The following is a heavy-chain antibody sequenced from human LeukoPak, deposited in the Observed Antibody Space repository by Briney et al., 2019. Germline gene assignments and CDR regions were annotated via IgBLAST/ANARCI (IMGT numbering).Heavy chain of an antibody. Sequence: GGSLRLSCAASGFTFSNYAMHWVRQAPGKGLEWVAVISYDGSNKYYADSVKGRFTISRDTSNNTLDLQMNSLRAEDTAVYYCARRAGAYSHPYDYWGQGTLVTVSS. CDR2: ISYDGSNK. V-gene: IGHV3-30*04. J-gene: IGHJ4*02. CDR3: ARRAGAYSHPYDY. CDR1: GFTFSNYA. D-gene: IGHD4/OR15-4a*01.